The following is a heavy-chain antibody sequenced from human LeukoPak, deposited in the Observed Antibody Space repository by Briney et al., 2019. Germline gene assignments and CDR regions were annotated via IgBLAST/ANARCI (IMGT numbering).Heavy chain of an antibody. CDR3: VASSGSYDSSGYYPSCFDP. J-gene: IGHJ5*02. Sequence: SETLSLTCAVSDYSIRIGYYWGWIRQPPGKGLEWIGSISYSGTTYYNPSLKSRVTISLGTSNNQFSLKLASVTAADTTVYYFVASSGSYDSSGYYPSCFDPWGQGTLVTVSS. D-gene: IGHD3-22*01. CDR1: DYSIRIGYY. CDR2: ISYSGTT. V-gene: IGHV4-38-2*01.